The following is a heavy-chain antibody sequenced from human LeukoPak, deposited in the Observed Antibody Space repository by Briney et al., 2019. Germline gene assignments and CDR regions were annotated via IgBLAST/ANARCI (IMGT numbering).Heavy chain of an antibody. Sequence: PGGSLRLSCAASGFTFSSYEVNWVRQAPGKGLEWVSSISSSSSYIYYADSVKGRFTISRDNAKNSLYLQMNSLRAEDTAVYYCARDGYNGFYFDYWGQGTLVTVSS. CDR3: ARDGYNGFYFDY. CDR2: ISSSSSYI. CDR1: GFTFSSYE. D-gene: IGHD5-24*01. V-gene: IGHV3-21*01. J-gene: IGHJ4*02.